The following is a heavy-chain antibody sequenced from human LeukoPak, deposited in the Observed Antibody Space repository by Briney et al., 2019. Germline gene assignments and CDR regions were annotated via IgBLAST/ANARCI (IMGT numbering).Heavy chain of an antibody. V-gene: IGHV3-7*04. J-gene: IGHJ4*02. D-gene: IGHD1-1*01. CDR3: ARGDDFSGDH. CDR2: IHPEGNEK. Sequence: PGGSLRLSCATFGFTFSKFWMSWVRQAPGRGLEWVANIHPEGNEKYHVESVEGRFTISRDNTRDLLFLQMNGLRVEDTAVYYCARGDDFSGDHWGQGTLVTVSS. CDR1: GFTFSKFW.